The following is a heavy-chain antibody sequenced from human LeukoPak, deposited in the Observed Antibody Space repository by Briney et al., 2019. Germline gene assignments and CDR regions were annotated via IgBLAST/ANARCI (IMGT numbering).Heavy chain of an antibody. D-gene: IGHD2-2*02. Sequence: GGSLRLSCAASGFTFSDYYMSWIRQAPGKGLEWVSYISSSGSTLYYADSVKGRFTISRDNAKNSLYLQMNSLRAEDTAVYYCARDHDIVVVPAAIRNYYYGMDVWGQGTTVTVSS. V-gene: IGHV3-11*01. CDR2: ISSSGSTL. CDR3: ARDHDIVVVPAAIRNYYYGMDV. J-gene: IGHJ6*02. CDR1: GFTFSDYY.